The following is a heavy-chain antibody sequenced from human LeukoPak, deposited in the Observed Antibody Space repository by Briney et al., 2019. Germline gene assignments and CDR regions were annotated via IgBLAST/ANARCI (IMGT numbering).Heavy chain of an antibody. D-gene: IGHD6-19*01. CDR2: IQSGGKT. Sequence: GGSLRLSCAASGFTVSSHYMSWVRQAPGKGLEWVSLIQSGGKTYCADSVTDRFTISRDSSKNTLYLQMNSLRAEDTALYYCTRDQRYPGYTSGWFSDYWGQGALVAVSS. J-gene: IGHJ4*02. V-gene: IGHV3-66*01. CDR3: TRDQRYPGYTSGWFSDY. CDR1: GFTVSSHY.